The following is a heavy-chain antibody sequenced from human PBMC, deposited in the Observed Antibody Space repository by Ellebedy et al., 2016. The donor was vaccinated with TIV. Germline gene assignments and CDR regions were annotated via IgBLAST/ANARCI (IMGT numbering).Heavy chain of an antibody. Sequence: GESLKISCAASGFSFRSYWMSWVRQAPGKGLEWVANIYQDGGVQYYVDSVNGRFTISRDNADNSLFLQMNSLRDGETAVYYCARRGSYGDYADQINSWFDTWGRGTLVAVSS. D-gene: IGHD4-17*01. V-gene: IGHV3-7*01. J-gene: IGHJ5*02. CDR2: IYQDGGVQ. CDR1: GFSFRSYW. CDR3: ARRGSYGDYADQINSWFDT.